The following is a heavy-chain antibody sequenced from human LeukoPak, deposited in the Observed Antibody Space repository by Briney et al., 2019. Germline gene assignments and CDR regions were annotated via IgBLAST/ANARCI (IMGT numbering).Heavy chain of an antibody. V-gene: IGHV1-18*01. CDR2: ISAYNGNT. CDR3: ARIPDYYYYGMDV. Sequence: ASVKVSCKASGYTFTSYGISWVRQAPGQGLEWMGWISAYNGNTNYAQKFQGRVTITADKSTSTAYMELSGLRSEDTAVYYCARIPDYYYYGMDVWGQGTTVTVSS. J-gene: IGHJ6*02. CDR1: GYTFTSYG.